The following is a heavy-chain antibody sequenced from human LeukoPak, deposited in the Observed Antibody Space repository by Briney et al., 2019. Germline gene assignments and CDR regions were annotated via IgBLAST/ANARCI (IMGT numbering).Heavy chain of an antibody. CDR1: GFTFGDYA. Sequence: GGSLRLSCTASGFTFGDYAMNWVRQAPGKGLEWVSSIGSGSSYLFYADSVKGRFTISRDNAKNALYLQMNSLRAEDTAVYYCAKDPRGSSSSVRYYYYYMDVWGKGTTVTVSS. V-gene: IGHV3-21*04. D-gene: IGHD6-6*01. CDR3: AKDPRGSSSSVRYYYYYMDV. CDR2: IGSGSSYL. J-gene: IGHJ6*03.